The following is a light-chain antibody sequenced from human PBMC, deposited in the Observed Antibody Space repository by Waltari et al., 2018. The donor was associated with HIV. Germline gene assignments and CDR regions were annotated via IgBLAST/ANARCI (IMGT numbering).Light chain of an antibody. Sequence: SYKLTHPHSVSVSPGQTARITCPGDALPKHTAFWYQQKPGQAPLLVLYKDPERPSGIPDRFSGSSSGTTVTLTISGVQAEDEADYYCQSADSSSSYVFGTGTKVTVL. CDR2: KDP. CDR1: ALPKHT. J-gene: IGLJ1*01. V-gene: IGLV3-25*03. CDR3: QSADSSSSYV.